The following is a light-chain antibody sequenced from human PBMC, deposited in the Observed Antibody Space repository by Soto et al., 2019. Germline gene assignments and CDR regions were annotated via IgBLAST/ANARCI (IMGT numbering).Light chain of an antibody. CDR3: CSHAGSYTFRV. J-gene: IGLJ1*01. V-gene: IGLV2-11*01. CDR2: DVT. Sequence: QSALTQPRSVSGSPGQSVTISCTGTSSDVGGSDYVSWFQHYPGKGPKLLIYDVTRRPSVVPDRFSGSKSGNTASLTISGLQVDDAADYYCCSHAGSYTFRVFGTGTKLTVL. CDR1: SSDVGGSDY.